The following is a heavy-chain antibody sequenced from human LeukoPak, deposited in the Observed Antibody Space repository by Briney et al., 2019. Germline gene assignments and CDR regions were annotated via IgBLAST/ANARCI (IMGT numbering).Heavy chain of an antibody. CDR3: ARLQSITDPPGEGDY. J-gene: IGHJ4*02. CDR2: IYPGDSDT. D-gene: IGHD1-14*01. Sequence: GESLKISCKGSGYSFTSYWIGWVRQMPGKGLEWLGIIYPGDSDTRYSPSFQGQVTISADKSISTAYLQWSSLKASDTAMYYCARLQSITDPPGEGDYWGQGTLVTVSS. V-gene: IGHV5-51*01. CDR1: GYSFTSYW.